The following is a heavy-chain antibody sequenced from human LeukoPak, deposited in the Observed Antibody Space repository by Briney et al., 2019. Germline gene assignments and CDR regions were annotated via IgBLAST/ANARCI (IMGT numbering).Heavy chain of an antibody. CDR3: ARGRSGYEHDAFDI. J-gene: IGHJ3*02. D-gene: IGHD5-12*01. CDR1: GFTFSSFG. Sequence: GGSLRLSCAASGFTFSSFGMHWVRQAPGKGLEWVALISYDGSNKYYADSVKGRFTISRGNSKNTVYLQMNIVRAEDTAVYYCARGRSGYEHDAFDIWGQGTMVTVSS. V-gene: IGHV3-30*03. CDR2: ISYDGSNK.